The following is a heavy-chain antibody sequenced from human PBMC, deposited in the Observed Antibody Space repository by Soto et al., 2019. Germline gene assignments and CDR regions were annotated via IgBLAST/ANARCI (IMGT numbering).Heavy chain of an antibody. CDR1: GYTFTSYG. J-gene: IGHJ6*02. CDR3: GRGESSGDA. CDR2: ISAYNGNT. V-gene: IGHV1-18*01. D-gene: IGHD3-22*01. Sequence: QVQLVQSGAEVKKPGASVKVSCKASGYTFTSYGISWVRQAPGQGLEWMGWISAYNGNTNYAQKLQGRVTMTTDTPTGRADMELGGWGSNDQAVNSWGRGESSGDAWGQGTTST.